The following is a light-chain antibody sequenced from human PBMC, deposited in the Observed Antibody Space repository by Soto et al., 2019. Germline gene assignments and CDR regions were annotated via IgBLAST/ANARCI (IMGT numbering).Light chain of an antibody. Sequence: IVLAQSPATLSLSPGERVTLSCRASQSVRSYLAWYQQKPGQPPRLLIYDASNRATGIPARFSGSGSGTAFTLTISSLEPEDFAVYYCQQRANWPATFGQGTRLE. V-gene: IGKV3-11*01. CDR3: QQRANWPAT. J-gene: IGKJ5*01. CDR1: QSVRSY. CDR2: DAS.